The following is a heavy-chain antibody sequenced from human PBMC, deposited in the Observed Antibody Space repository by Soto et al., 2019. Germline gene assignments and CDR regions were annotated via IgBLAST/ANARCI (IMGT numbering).Heavy chain of an antibody. CDR3: ARGRYDFWSGYDNYYYYYMDV. CDR2: MNPNSGNT. Sequence: ASVKVSCKPSGYTFTSYDINWVRQATGQGLEWMGWMNPNSGNTGYAQKFQGRVTMTRNTSISTAYMELSSLRSEDTAVYYCARGRYDFWSGYDNYYYYYMDVWGKGTTVTVSS. V-gene: IGHV1-8*01. J-gene: IGHJ6*03. CDR1: GYTFTSYD. D-gene: IGHD3-3*01.